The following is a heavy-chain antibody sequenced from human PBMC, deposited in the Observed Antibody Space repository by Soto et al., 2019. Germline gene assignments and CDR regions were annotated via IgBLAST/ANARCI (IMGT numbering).Heavy chain of an antibody. CDR3: TQGWFDP. CDR2: IKSKTDVGTT. V-gene: IGHV3-15*01. CDR1: GFTFSNAW. Sequence: GRALRLSCAASGFTFSNAWKSCVRQAPGKGLEWVGPIKSKTDVGTTDYAAPVKGRFTISRDDSKNTLYLQMNSLKTEDTAVYYCTQGWFDPWGQGTMVTVSS. J-gene: IGHJ5*02.